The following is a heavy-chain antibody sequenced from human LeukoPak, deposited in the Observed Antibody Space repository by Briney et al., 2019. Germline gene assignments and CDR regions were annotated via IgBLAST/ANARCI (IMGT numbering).Heavy chain of an antibody. CDR2: INHSGST. D-gene: IGHD2-2*01. Sequence: PSETLSLTCAVYGGSFSGYYWSWIRQPPGKGLEWIGEINHSGSTNYNPSLKSRVTISVDTSKNQFSLKLSSMTAADTAVYYCARGVSRIVVVPAAMYWFDPWGQGTLVTVSS. CDR1: GGSFSGYY. CDR3: ARGVSRIVVVPAAMYWFDP. J-gene: IGHJ5*02. V-gene: IGHV4-34*01.